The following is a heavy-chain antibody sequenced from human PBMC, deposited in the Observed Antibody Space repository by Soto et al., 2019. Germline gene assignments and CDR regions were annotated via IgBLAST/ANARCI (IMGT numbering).Heavy chain of an antibody. CDR3: SADRSDSSGNRQDY. J-gene: IGHJ4*02. D-gene: IGHD3-22*01. CDR1: GFTFTSSA. V-gene: IGHV1-58*02. Sequence: QMQLVQSGPEVKKPGTSVKVSCKASGFTFTSSAMQWVRQARGQRLEWIGWIVVGSCNTNYAQKFQERVTITMAMSTSAASMELSSQRSEDTAVYYCSADRSDSSGNRQDYWGQGTLVTVSS. CDR2: IVVGSCNT.